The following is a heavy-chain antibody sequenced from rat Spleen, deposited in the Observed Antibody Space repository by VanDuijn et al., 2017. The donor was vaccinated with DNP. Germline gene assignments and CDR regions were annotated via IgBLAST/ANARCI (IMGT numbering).Heavy chain of an antibody. CDR3: ARGSGTYYWYFDF. D-gene: IGHD4-4*01. V-gene: IGHV5S10*01. CDR1: GFTFSDYA. J-gene: IGHJ1*01. CDR2: IIYDGSRT. Sequence: EVQLVESGGGLVQPGNSLKLSCAASGFTFSDYAMAWVRQSPKKGLEWVATIIYDGSRTYYRDSVKGRFTISRGNAKSTLYLQMNSLRSEDTATYYCARGSGTYYWYFDFWGPGTMVTVSS.